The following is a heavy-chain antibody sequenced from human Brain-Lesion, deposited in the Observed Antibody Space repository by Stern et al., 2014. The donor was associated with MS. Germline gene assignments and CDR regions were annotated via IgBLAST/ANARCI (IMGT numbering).Heavy chain of an antibody. Sequence: VQLVQSGGGVVQPGRSLRLSCEASGFSFEDHGMHWVRQAPGKGLEWVAGITWNSGTIAYADSVKGRFTISRDDAKNSLYLHMNGLRAEDTALYYCAKDMMDYFGSGTFGSFDYWGQGTLVTVSS. CDR2: ITWNSGTI. V-gene: IGHV3-9*01. D-gene: IGHD3-10*01. CDR3: AKDMMDYFGSGTFGSFDY. J-gene: IGHJ4*02. CDR1: GFSFEDHG.